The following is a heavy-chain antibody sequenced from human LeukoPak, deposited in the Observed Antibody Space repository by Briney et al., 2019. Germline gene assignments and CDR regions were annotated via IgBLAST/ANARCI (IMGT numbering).Heavy chain of an antibody. D-gene: IGHD5-12*01. V-gene: IGHV4-39*01. CDR2: ISYSGST. J-gene: IGHJ5*02. CDR3: ATNSGYDTWFDP. CDR1: GGSISTSTYY. Sequence: KPSETLPLTCTVSGGSISTSTYYCGWIRQPPGKGLEWIGSISYSGSTYNNPSLKSRVTISVDTSKNQFSLKLSSVTAADTAVYYCATNSGYDTWFDPWGQGTLVTVSS.